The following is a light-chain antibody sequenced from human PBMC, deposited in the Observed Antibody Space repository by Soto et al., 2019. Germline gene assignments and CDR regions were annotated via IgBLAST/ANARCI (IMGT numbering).Light chain of an antibody. CDR3: SSYTSSITYV. J-gene: IGLJ1*01. CDR1: SRDVGGYNY. V-gene: IGLV2-14*01. CDR2: EVS. Sequence: QSALTQPASVSGSPGQSITISCTGTSRDVGGYNYVSWYQQHPGKAPKLMIYEVSNRPSGVSNRFSGSKSGNTASLTISGLQAEDEADYYCSSYTSSITYVFGTGTQLTVL.